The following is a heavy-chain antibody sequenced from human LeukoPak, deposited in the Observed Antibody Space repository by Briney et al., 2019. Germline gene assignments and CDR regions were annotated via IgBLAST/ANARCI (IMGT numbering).Heavy chain of an antibody. J-gene: IGHJ4*02. CDR3: ARVVDTALYYFDY. D-gene: IGHD5-18*01. CDR2: IYHSGST. CDR1: GGSISSSNW. V-gene: IGHV4-4*02. Sequence: SEALSLTCAVSGGSISSSNWWRWVRPPPGKGLGWIGEIYHSGSTKYNPSLKRRVTISVDKSKNQFSVKLSSVTAADTAVYYCARVVDTALYYFDYWGQGTLVTVSS.